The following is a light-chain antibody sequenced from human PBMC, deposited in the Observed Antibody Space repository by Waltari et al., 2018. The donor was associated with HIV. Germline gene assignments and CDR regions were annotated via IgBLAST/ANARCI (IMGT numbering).Light chain of an antibody. CDR3: SSYTGSDTLLGV. CDR1: SSDLGAYNY. J-gene: IGLJ1*01. CDR2: DVN. V-gene: IGLV2-14*01. Sequence: QSALTQPASVSGSPGQSITIPCTGTSSDLGAYNYVSWYQQHPGQAPKLIIYDVNYRPSGISSRFSGSKSGNTASLTISGLQAEDEADYYCSSYTGSDTLLGVFGTGTKVTVL.